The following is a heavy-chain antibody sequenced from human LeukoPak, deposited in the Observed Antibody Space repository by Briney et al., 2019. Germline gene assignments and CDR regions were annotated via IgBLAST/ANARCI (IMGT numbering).Heavy chain of an antibody. V-gene: IGHV1-46*01. J-gene: IGHJ4*02. CDR1: GYTLTELS. CDR2: INPSGGST. Sequence: VASVKVSCKVSGYTLTELSMHWVRQAPGQGLEWMGIINPSGGSTSYAQKFQGRVTMTRDTSTSTVYMELSSLRSEDTAVYYCARGRRDGYFDYWGQGTLVTVSS. CDR3: ARGRRDGYFDY. D-gene: IGHD5-24*01.